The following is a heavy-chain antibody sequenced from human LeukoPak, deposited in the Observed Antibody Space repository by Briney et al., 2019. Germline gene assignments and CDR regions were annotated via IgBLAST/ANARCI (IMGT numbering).Heavy chain of an antibody. J-gene: IGHJ4*02. Sequence: PGGSLRLACAASRFTFSSYGIHWVRQAPGKGLEWVAFIRHDGSNKYYADSVKGRFTISRDNSKSTLYLQMNSLRAEDTAVYYCARARPHFGYSSGLYKPPFDYWGQGTLVTVSS. CDR1: RFTFSSYG. CDR2: IRHDGSNK. V-gene: IGHV3-30*02. CDR3: ARARPHFGYSSGLYKPPFDY. D-gene: IGHD6-19*01.